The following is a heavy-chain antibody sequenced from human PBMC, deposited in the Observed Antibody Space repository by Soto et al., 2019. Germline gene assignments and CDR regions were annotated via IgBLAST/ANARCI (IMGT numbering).Heavy chain of an antibody. Sequence: GASLSISCAASGFIFRNYLMSWVRQAPGRGLEWVANIKEDGSERYYVDSVNGRFTISRDNAKNSLYLEMTRPRADDTAIYYCAREKRANGYFDYWGQGTRVTVSS. CDR2: IKEDGSER. V-gene: IGHV3-7*01. CDR1: GFIFRNYL. D-gene: IGHD6-25*01. CDR3: AREKRANGYFDY. J-gene: IGHJ4*02.